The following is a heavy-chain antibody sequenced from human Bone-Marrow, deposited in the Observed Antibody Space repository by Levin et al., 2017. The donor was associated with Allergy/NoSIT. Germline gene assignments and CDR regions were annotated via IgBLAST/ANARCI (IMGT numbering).Heavy chain of an antibody. D-gene: IGHD3-10*01. J-gene: IGHJ4*02. CDR1: GFTFSSYA. Sequence: PGGSLRLSCAASGFTFSSYAMFWVRQAPGKGLEWVSSVSGSGGNTYYTDSVRGRFTFSRDNSKNTVYLQMNSLRAEDTAVYYCAKGVFTGYGTGSYPDYWGQGTLVTVSS. CDR3: AKGVFTGYGTGSYPDY. V-gene: IGHV3-23*01. CDR2: VSGSGGNT.